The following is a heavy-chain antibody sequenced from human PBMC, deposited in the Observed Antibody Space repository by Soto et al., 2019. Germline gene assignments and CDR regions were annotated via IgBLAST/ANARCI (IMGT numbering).Heavy chain of an antibody. CDR3: AKDRYCSSTSCSSLDS. V-gene: IGHV3-23*01. D-gene: IGHD2-2*01. Sequence: EVQLLESGGGLVQSGGSLRLSCEASGFNFASYSMTWVRQAPGKGLEWVSVISGRAGNTYYADSVKGRFTISRDNSKNTLYLHMSSLRAEDTALYYCAKDRYCSSTSCSSLDSWGQGTLVTVSS. CDR2: ISGRAGNT. CDR1: GFNFASYS. J-gene: IGHJ4*02.